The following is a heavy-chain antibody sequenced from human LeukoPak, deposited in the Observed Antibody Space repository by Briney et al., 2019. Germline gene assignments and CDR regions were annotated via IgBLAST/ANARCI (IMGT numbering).Heavy chain of an antibody. CDR3: ARDQPRAPGLAGTTGAFDI. CDR2: IYTSGST. CDR1: GGSISSYY. Sequence: SETLSLTCTVSGGSISSYYWSRIRQPAGKGLEWIGRIYTSGSTNYNPSLKSRVTMSVDASKNQFSLKLSSVTAADTAVYYCARDQPRAPGLAGTTGAFDIWGQGTMVTVSS. V-gene: IGHV4-4*07. D-gene: IGHD1-7*01. J-gene: IGHJ3*02.